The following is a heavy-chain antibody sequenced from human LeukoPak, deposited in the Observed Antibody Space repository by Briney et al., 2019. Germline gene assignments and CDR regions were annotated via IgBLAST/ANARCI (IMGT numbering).Heavy chain of an antibody. CDR2: IYYSGST. CDR3: AREVRDGYNLGAFDI. J-gene: IGHJ3*02. Sequence: SETLSLTCTVSGGSISSSSYYWGWIRQPPGKGLEWIGSIYYSGSTYYNPSLKSRVTISVDTSKNQFSLKLSSVTAADTAVYYCAREVRDGYNLGAFDIWGQGTMVTVSS. D-gene: IGHD5-24*01. V-gene: IGHV4-39*07. CDR1: GGSISSSSYY.